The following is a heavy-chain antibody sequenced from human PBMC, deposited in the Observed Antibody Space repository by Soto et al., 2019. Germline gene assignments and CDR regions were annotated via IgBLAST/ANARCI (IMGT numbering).Heavy chain of an antibody. CDR3: ATSEVRDGYIVAY. J-gene: IGHJ4*02. Sequence: AVEVSCEACVVTFTRSDTFGVRPSPGQGLEWMGGIIPMFGTPHYAEKFQDRVTITADESTGTAYLELSSLTSEDTAVYYCATSEVRDGYIVAYWGTGTPV. D-gene: IGHD5-12*01. V-gene: IGHV1-69*01. CDR2: IIPMFGTP. CDR1: VVTFTRSD.